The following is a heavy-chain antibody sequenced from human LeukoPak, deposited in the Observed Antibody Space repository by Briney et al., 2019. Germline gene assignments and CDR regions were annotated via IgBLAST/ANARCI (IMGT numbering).Heavy chain of an antibody. Sequence: GGSLRLSCTASGFTFSSYGMHWVRQAPGKGLEWVAVISYDGSNKYYADSVKGRFTISRDNSKNTLYLQMSSLRAEDTAVYYCAKGQKDTTMALFDYWGQGTLVTVSS. CDR2: ISYDGSNK. CDR3: AKGQKDTTMALFDY. D-gene: IGHD5-18*01. V-gene: IGHV3-30*18. J-gene: IGHJ4*02. CDR1: GFTFSSYG.